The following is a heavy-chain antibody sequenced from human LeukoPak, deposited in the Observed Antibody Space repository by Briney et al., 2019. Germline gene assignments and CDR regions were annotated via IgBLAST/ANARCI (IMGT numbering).Heavy chain of an antibody. Sequence: GASVKVSCKASGYTFTGYGISWVRQAPGQGLEWMGWISAYNGNTNYAQKLQGRVTMTTDTSTSTAYMELRSLRSDDTAVYYCARVRACSGGSCYEMDVWGKGTTVTVSS. CDR3: ARVRACSGGSCYEMDV. CDR1: GYTFTGYG. D-gene: IGHD2-15*01. J-gene: IGHJ6*04. CDR2: ISAYNGNT. V-gene: IGHV1-18*01.